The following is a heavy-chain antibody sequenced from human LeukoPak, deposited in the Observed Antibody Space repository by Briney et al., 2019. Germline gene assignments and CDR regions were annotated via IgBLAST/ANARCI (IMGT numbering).Heavy chain of an antibody. Sequence: GGSLRLSCAASGFTFSGHAISWVRQAPGKGLKWLSTITGGAENTYYADSVKGRFTISRDNSKNTVYLQMNSLRVEDTAVYYCAKVLSGSQGYWGQGALVTVSS. D-gene: IGHD1-26*01. J-gene: IGHJ4*02. CDR2: ITGGAENT. CDR3: AKVLSGSQGY. V-gene: IGHV3-23*01. CDR1: GFTFSGHA.